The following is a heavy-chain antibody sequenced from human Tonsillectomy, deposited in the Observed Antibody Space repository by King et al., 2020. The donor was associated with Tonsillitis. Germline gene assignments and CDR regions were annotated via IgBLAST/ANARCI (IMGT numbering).Heavy chain of an antibody. Sequence: VQLQESGPGLVKSSETLSLTCTVSGGSISSYYWNWIRQPPGKGLEWMGYIYYSGSTNYNPSLKSRVTISVDTSKKQFSLTVRSVTAADTAVYYCSRAVGYNFGTWHYFDYWGQGTLVTVSS. J-gene: IGHJ4*02. D-gene: IGHD5-24*01. CDR3: SRAVGYNFGTWHYFDY. CDR2: IYYSGST. V-gene: IGHV4-59*01. CDR1: GGSISSYY.